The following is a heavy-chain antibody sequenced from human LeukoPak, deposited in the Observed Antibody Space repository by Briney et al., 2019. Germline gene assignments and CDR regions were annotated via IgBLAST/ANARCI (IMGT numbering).Heavy chain of an antibody. CDR2: ISYDGSNK. V-gene: IGHV3-30*14. Sequence: GGSLRLSCAASGFTFSTHAMHWVRQAPGKGLEWVAVISYDGSNKYYADSVKGRFTISSDNSKNTLYLQMNSLRAEDTAVYYCAKTIVGVTNWFDPWGQGTLVTVSS. CDR1: GFTFSTHA. J-gene: IGHJ5*02. D-gene: IGHD1-26*01. CDR3: AKTIVGVTNWFDP.